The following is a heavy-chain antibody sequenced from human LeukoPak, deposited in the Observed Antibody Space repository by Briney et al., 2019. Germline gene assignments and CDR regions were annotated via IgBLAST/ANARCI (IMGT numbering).Heavy chain of an antibody. V-gene: IGHV3-23*01. D-gene: IGHD2-21*02. CDR3: AKDACGGDCYSHFDY. Sequence: GASLRLSCAASGFTFRSYAMSWVRQAPGKGLEWVSAISASGRSTYYADSVKGRFTISRDNSKNTLYLQINSLRAEDTAVYYCAKDACGGDCYSHFDYWGQGTLVTVSS. CDR2: ISASGRST. CDR1: GFTFRSYA. J-gene: IGHJ4*02.